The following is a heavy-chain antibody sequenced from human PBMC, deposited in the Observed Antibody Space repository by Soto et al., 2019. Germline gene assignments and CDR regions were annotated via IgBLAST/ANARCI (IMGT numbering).Heavy chain of an antibody. CDR1: GGSINDYN. CDR2: GDYSGNT. J-gene: IGHJ5*01. Sequence: SETLSLTCTVSGGSINDYNWSWIRQPPGKGLEWIAYGDYSGNTNYNPSLKSRVTISVDTSKSRVSLKLSYVTAADTAVYYCARQQGYGWFDSWGQRNLVTVSS. D-gene: IGHD5-18*01. V-gene: IGHV4-59*08. CDR3: ARQQGYGWFDS.